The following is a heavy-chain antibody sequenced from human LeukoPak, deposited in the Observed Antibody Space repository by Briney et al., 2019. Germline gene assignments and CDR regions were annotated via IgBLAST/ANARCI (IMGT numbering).Heavy chain of an antibody. V-gene: IGHV3-72*01. CDR1: GYTFSDHY. Sequence: PGGSLRLSCVGSGYTFSDHYLDWVRQAPGKGLEWVGRIRNRVSGYNTEYAASVTGRFAISRDDSGNTLYLRINSLKTEDTAVYYCVAMIRGVGYWGQGTLVTVSS. J-gene: IGHJ4*02. D-gene: IGHD3-10*01. CDR2: IRNRVSGYNT. CDR3: VAMIRGVGY.